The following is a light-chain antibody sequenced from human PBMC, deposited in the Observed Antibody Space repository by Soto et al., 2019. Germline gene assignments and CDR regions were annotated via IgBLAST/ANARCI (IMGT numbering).Light chain of an antibody. CDR3: QQYNSYPYT. J-gene: IGKJ2*01. Sequence: DIPMTQSPSTLSASVGDRVTITCRASQSISSWLAWYQQKPGKAPKVLIYKASSLESGVPSRFSGGGSGTEFTLTIGSVQPDDFATYYCQQYNSYPYTFGQGTKLEIK. V-gene: IGKV1-5*03. CDR2: KAS. CDR1: QSISSW.